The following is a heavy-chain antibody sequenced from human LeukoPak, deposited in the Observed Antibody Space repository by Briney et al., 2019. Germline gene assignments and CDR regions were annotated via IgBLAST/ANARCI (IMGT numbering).Heavy chain of an antibody. J-gene: IGHJ6*03. V-gene: IGHV1-2*02. CDR1: GYTFTGYY. D-gene: IGHD3-10*01. Sequence: ASVKVSCKASGYTFTGYYIHWMRQAPGQGLEWMGWINPDSGGTNYAQKFQGRVTMTRDTSISTAYMELSRLRSDDTVVYYCARGGDYYMDVWGKGTTVTVSS. CDR3: ARGGDYYMDV. CDR2: INPDSGGT.